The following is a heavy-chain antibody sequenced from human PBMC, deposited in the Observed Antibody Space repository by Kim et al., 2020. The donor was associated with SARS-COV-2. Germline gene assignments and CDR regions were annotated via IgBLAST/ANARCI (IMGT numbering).Heavy chain of an antibody. CDR3: ARDPYGGHLFYYYYGMDV. Sequence: GGSLRLSCAASGFTFSSYSMHWVRQAPGKGLEWVSSISSSSSYIYYADSVKGRFTISRDNAKNSLYLQMNSLRAEDTAVYYCARDPYGGHLFYYYYGMDVWGQGTTVTVSS. D-gene: IGHD4-17*01. CDR2: ISSSSSYI. CDR1: GFTFSSYS. V-gene: IGHV3-21*01. J-gene: IGHJ6*02.